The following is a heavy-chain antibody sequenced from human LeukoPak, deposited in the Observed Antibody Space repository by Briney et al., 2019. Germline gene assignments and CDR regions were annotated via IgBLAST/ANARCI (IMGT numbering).Heavy chain of an antibody. Sequence: GGSLRLSCAASGFTVSSNEMSWVRQAPGKGLEWVAVISYDGSNKYYADSVKGRFTISRDNSKNTLYLQMNSLRAEDTAVYYCAKVADTALEDNYYYYYMDVWGKGTTVTVSS. J-gene: IGHJ6*03. V-gene: IGHV3-30*18. CDR2: ISYDGSNK. CDR3: AKVADTALEDNYYYYYMDV. D-gene: IGHD5-18*01. CDR1: GFTVSSNE.